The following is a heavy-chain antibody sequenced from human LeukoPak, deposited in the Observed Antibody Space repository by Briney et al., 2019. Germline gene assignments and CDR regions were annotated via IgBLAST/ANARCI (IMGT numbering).Heavy chain of an antibody. Sequence: PSETLSLTCNVSGDYITTTNYYWAWLRQPPGKWLQWVASISYSGDTFYNPSLESRVIISIDTSRKQISLNLSSVTAADTAMYYCARRSKLYRHETSGYHDSWGQGTLVTVSS. CDR3: ARRSKLYRHETSGYHDS. D-gene: IGHD3-9*01. J-gene: IGHJ4*02. CDR1: GDYITTTNYY. V-gene: IGHV4-39*01. CDR2: ISYSGDT.